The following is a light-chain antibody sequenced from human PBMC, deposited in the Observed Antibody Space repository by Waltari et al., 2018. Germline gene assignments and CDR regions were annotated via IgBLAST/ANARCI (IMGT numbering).Light chain of an antibody. CDR1: QSVSSSY. CDR3: QRYHSSPPT. Sequence: EIVLTQSPGTLSLSPGERATLSCRASQSVSSSYLAWYQQKPGQAPRLRIYDASSRATGIPDRVSCSGSGTDFTLTINRLEPEDFAVYYCQRYHSSPPTFGGGTKVEIK. J-gene: IGKJ4*01. CDR2: DAS. V-gene: IGKV3-20*01.